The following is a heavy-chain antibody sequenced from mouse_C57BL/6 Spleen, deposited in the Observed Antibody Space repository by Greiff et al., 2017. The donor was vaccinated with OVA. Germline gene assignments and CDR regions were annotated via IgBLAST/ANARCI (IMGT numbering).Heavy chain of an antibody. J-gene: IGHJ1*03. CDR2: INPSNGGT. CDR1: GYTFTSYW. D-gene: IGHD1-1*01. V-gene: IGHV1-53*01. CDR3: ARSTVVAPYWYFDV. Sequence: QVHVKQPGTELVKPGASVKLSCKASGYTFTSYWMHWVKQRPGQGLEWIGNINPSNGGTNYNEKFKSKATLTVDKSSSTAYMQLSSLTSEDSAVYYCARSTVVAPYWYFDVWGTGTTVTVSS.